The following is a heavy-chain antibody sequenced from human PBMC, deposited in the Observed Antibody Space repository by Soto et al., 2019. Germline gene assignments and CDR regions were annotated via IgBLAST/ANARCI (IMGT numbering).Heavy chain of an antibody. V-gene: IGHV1-69*13. J-gene: IGHJ6*02. CDR2: IIPIFGTA. CDR3: ARSIKEDTAMVYYYYGMDV. CDR1: GGTFSSYA. D-gene: IGHD5-18*01. Sequence: SVKVSCKASGGTFSSYAISWVRQAPGQGLEWMGGIIPIFGTANYAQKFQGRVTITADESTSTAYMELSRLRSEDTAVYYCARSIKEDTAMVYYYYGMDVWGQGTTVTVSS.